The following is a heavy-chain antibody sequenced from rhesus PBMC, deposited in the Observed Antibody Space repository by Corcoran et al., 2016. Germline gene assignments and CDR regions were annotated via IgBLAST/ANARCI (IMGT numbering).Heavy chain of an antibody. V-gene: IGHV4-165*01. D-gene: IGHD1-1-1*01. CDR1: GGSFSGYY. CDR2: ISGRSRST. CDR3: AREGYSSKCEF. J-gene: IGHJ1*01. Sequence: QVQLQESGPGLVKPSETLSPTCAVSGGSFSGYYWGWIRQPPGKGLELIGYISGRSRSTDYNPSLKSRVPISTDTSKYQFSLKLSSVTAADTAVYYCAREGYSSKCEFWGQGALVTVSS.